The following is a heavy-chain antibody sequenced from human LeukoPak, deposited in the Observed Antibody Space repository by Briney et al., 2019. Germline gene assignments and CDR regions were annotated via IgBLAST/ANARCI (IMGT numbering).Heavy chain of an antibody. Sequence: GGSLRLSCAASGFTFSSYAMSWVRQAPGKGLEWVSHISSSGSITYYGDSVKGRITISRDNAKNSVSLYMNSLRAEDPAVYYCARPGITAFDIWGQGTMVTVSS. CDR3: ARPGITAFDI. CDR1: GFTFSSYA. J-gene: IGHJ3*02. CDR2: ISSSGSIT. V-gene: IGHV3-48*01. D-gene: IGHD3-10*01.